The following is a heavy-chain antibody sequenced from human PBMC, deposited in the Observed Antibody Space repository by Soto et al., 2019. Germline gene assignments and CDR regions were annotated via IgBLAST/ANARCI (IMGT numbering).Heavy chain of an antibody. CDR2: IYSDGST. V-gene: IGHV3-66*01. Sequence: EVQVVESGGGLVQPGGSLRLSCAASGFTVTSNYMTWVRQAPGKGLEWVSLIYSDGSTFYADSVKARFTLSRERSKNPLYLEMRGLRAEDTAMFYCARVLRESSYFSMDVWGGGTTVTVSS. CDR1: GFTVTSNY. D-gene: IGHD3-16*01. J-gene: IGHJ6*03. CDR3: ARVLRESSYFSMDV.